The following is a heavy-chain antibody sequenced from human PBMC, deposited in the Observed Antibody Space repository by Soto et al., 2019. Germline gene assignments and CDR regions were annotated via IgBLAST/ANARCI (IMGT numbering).Heavy chain of an antibody. CDR1: GFTFSSYG. V-gene: IGHV3-33*01. CDR3: AREPTMVRGGGLGYFDY. Sequence: GGSLRLSCAASGFTFSSYGMHWVRQAPGKGLEWVAVIWYDGSNKYYADSVKGRFTISRDNSKNTLYLQMNSLRAEDTAVYYCAREPTMVRGGGLGYFDYWGQGTLVTVSS. D-gene: IGHD3-10*01. J-gene: IGHJ4*02. CDR2: IWYDGSNK.